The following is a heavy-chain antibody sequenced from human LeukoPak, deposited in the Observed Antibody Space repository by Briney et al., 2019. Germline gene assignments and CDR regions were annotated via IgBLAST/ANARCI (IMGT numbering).Heavy chain of an antibody. CDR2: INHSGST. J-gene: IGHJ4*02. Sequence: SETLSLTCAVYGGSFSGYYWSWIRQPPGKGLEWIGEINHSGSTNYNPSLKSRVTISVDTSKNQFSLTLSSVTAADTAVYYCARGGQRRRAHFDYWGQGALVTVSS. CDR3: ARGGQRRRAHFDY. D-gene: IGHD6-25*01. CDR1: GGSFSGYY. V-gene: IGHV4-34*01.